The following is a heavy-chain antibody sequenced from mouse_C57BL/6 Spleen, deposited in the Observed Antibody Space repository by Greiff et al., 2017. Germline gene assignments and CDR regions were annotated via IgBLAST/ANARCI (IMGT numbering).Heavy chain of an antibody. CDR3: ARRGYYGSSSLDY. CDR1: GYTFTDYN. Sequence: EVQLQQSGPELVKPGASVKIPCKASGYTFTDYNMDWVKQSHGKSLEWIGDINPNNGGTIYNQKFKGKATLTVDKSSSTAYMELRSLTSEDTAVYYCARRGYYGSSSLDYWGQGTTLTVSS. V-gene: IGHV1-18*01. CDR2: INPNNGGT. D-gene: IGHD1-1*01. J-gene: IGHJ2*01.